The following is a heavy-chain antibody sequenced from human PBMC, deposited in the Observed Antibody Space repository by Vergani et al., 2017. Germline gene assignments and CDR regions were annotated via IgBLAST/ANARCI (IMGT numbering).Heavy chain of an antibody. Sequence: QVQLVQSGAEVKKPGSSVKVSCKASGGTFSSYAISWVRQAPGQGLEWMGGIIPIFGTANYAQKFQGRVTITADEPTSTAYMERGSLRSEDTAVYYCARDATRYCSSTSCYNDGMDYWGQGTLVTVSS. CDR1: GGTFSSYA. CDR2: IIPIFGTA. D-gene: IGHD2-2*02. CDR3: ARDATRYCSSTSCYNDGMDY. J-gene: IGHJ4*02. V-gene: IGHV1-69*01.